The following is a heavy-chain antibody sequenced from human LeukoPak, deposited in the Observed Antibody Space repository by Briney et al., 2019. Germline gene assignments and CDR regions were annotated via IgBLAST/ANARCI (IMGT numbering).Heavy chain of an antibody. V-gene: IGHV4-59*08. J-gene: IGHJ6*02. D-gene: IGHD3-22*01. CDR2: IYYSGST. CDR1: GGSISSYY. CDR3: ARRRRYYDSSGYYYYYGMDV. Sequence: SETLSLTCTVSGGSISSYYWSWIRQPPGKGLEWIGYIYYSGSTNYNPSLKSRVTISVDTSKNQFSLKLSSVTAADTAVYYCARRRRYYDSSGYYYYYGMDVWGQGTTVTVSS.